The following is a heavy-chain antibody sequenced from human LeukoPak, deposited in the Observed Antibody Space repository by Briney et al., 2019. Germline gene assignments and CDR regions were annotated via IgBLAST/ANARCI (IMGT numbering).Heavy chain of an antibody. J-gene: IGHJ4*02. CDR2: ISSSSSYI. Sequence: GGSLRLSCAASGFTFSSYSMNWVRQAPGKGLEWVSSISSSSSYIYYADSVKGRFTISRDNAKNSLYLQVNSLRAEDTAVYYCARAHNYDFWSGYYFGRATPCFFDYWGQGTLVTVSS. D-gene: IGHD3-3*01. V-gene: IGHV3-21*01. CDR3: ARAHNYDFWSGYYFGRATPCFFDY. CDR1: GFTFSSYS.